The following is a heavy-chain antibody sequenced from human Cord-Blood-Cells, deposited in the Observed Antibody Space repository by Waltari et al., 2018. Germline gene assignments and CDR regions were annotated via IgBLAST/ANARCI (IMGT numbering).Heavy chain of an antibody. D-gene: IGHD6-13*01. V-gene: IGHV1-2*05. CDR2: INPNSGGT. Sequence: QVQLVQSGAEVKKPGASVTVSCKASGYTFTGYYMPWVRQAPGQGLEWMGRINPNSGGTNYAQKFQGRVTMTRDTSISTAYMELSRLRSDDTVVYYCARGPYSSSWYYFDYWGQGTLVTVSS. CDR1: GYTFTGYY. J-gene: IGHJ4*02. CDR3: ARGPYSSSWYYFDY.